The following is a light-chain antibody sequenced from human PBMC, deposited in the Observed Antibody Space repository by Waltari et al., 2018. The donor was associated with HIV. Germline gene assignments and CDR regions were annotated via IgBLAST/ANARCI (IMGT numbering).Light chain of an antibody. CDR3: QQSYDTPRT. J-gene: IGKJ1*01. V-gene: IGKV1-39*01. Sequence: DIQMTQSPSPLSASVGDRVTITCRASQSISIFLSWYQQKPGKAPNLLIYDASTLQSGVPSGFRGSGSGTNFTLTISSLQPEDFATYYCQQSYDTPRTFGQGTKVDMK. CDR1: QSISIF. CDR2: DAS.